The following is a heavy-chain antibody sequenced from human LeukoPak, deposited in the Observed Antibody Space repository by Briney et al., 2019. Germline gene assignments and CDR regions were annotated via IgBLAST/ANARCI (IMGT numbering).Heavy chain of an antibody. CDR2: ISAYNGNT. V-gene: IGHV1-18*01. Sequence: ASVKVSCKASGYTFTSYGISWVRQAPGQGLEWMGWISAYNGNTNYAQKLQGRVTMTTDTSTSTAYMELSRLRSDDTAVYYCARDLHYYGSGSYYQHFDYWGQGTLVTVSS. CDR3: ARDLHYYGSGSYYQHFDY. CDR1: GYTFTSYG. D-gene: IGHD3-10*01. J-gene: IGHJ4*02.